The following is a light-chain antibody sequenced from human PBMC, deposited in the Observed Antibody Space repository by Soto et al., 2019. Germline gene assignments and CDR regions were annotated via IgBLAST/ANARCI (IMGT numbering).Light chain of an antibody. V-gene: IGKV3-11*01. CDR1: QSVSSY. J-gene: IGKJ4*01. CDR2: DAS. CDR3: QQFESYPPT. Sequence: EIVLTQSPATLSLSPGERATLSCRASQSVSSYLAWYQQKPGQAPRLLIYDASNRATGIPARFSGSGSGTDFTLTISSLEPEDFATYYCQQFESYPPTFGGGTKVDI.